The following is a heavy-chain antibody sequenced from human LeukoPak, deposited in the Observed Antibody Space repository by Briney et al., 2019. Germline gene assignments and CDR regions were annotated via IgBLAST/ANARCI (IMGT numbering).Heavy chain of an antibody. CDR1: GVSISSGGHS. CDR3: ARLNYYGSGSYD. V-gene: IGHV4-30-2*01. D-gene: IGHD3-10*01. CDR2: INHSGST. J-gene: IGHJ4*02. Sequence: SETLSLTCAVSGVSISSGGHSWSWIRQPSGKGLEWIGEINHSGSTNYNPSLKSRVTISVDTSKNQFSLKLSSVTAADTAVYYCARLNYYGSGSYDWGQGTLVTVSS.